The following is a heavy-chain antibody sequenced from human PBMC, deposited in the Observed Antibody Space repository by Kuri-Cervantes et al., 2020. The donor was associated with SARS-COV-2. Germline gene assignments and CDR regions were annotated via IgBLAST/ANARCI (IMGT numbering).Heavy chain of an antibody. CDR2: ITWNSGSI. CDR1: GFTFDDYA. CDR3: ARDGGDYGDYGGFFDY. J-gene: IGHJ4*02. Sequence: SLKISCAASGFTFDDYAMHWVRQAPGKGLEWVSGITWNSGSIGYADSVKGRFTISRDNSKNTLYLQMNSLRAEDTAVYYCARDGGDYGDYGGFFDYWGQGTLVTVSS. D-gene: IGHD4-17*01. V-gene: IGHV3-9*01.